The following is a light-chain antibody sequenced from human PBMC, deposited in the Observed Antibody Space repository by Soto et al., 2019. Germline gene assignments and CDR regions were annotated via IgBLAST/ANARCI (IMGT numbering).Light chain of an antibody. V-gene: IGKV2-28*01. J-gene: IGKJ2*01. CDR2: LGS. Sequence: DIVMTQSPLSLPVTPGEPASISCRSSQSLLHSNGYNYLDWYLQKPGQSPQLLIYLGSNRASGGPVRFSVSGSGTDFTLKISRVEAEDVGVYYCMQALQTPYTFGQGTKLEIK. CDR1: QSLLHSNGYNY. CDR3: MQALQTPYT.